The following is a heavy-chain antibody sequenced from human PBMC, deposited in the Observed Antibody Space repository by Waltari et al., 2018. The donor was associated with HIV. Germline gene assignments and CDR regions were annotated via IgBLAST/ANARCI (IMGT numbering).Heavy chain of an antibody. J-gene: IGHJ4*02. V-gene: IGHV4-39*01. Sequence: QLQLQESGPGLVKPSETLSLTCTVSGGSISSSSYYWGCIRPPPGKGLEWIGSIYYSGSTYYNPSLKSRLTISVDTSKNQFSLKLTSVTAADTAVYYCARHQYDGGGYLYYFDYWGQGTLVTVSS. CDR2: IYYSGST. CDR1: GGSISSSSYY. CDR3: ARHQYDGGGYLYYFDY. D-gene: IGHD3-22*01.